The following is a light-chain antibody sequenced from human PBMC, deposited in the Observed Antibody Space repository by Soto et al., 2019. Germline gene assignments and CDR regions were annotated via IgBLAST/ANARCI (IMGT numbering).Light chain of an antibody. CDR3: QQYFNNEWT. Sequence: DIVMTQSPDSLAVSLGERATINCKSSQSLLNRSDKKNYLAWYQQRPGQPPNLLIYWASTRQFGVPDRISGSGSGTDFTLTISSLQAEDVAVYYCQQYFNNEWTFGQGTKVEVK. V-gene: IGKV4-1*01. CDR2: WAS. CDR1: QSLLNRSDKKNY. J-gene: IGKJ1*01.